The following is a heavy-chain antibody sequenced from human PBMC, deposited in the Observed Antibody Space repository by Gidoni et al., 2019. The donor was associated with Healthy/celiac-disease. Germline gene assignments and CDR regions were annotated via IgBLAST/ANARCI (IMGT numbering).Heavy chain of an antibody. CDR2: INHSGST. CDR3: ARASGFDY. Sequence: QVQLQQWGAGLLKHSETLSLTCAVYGGSFSGYYWSWIRQPPGKGLEWIGEINHSGSTNYNPSLKSRVTISVDTSKNQFSLKLSSVTAADTAVYYCARASGFDYWGQGTLVTVSS. J-gene: IGHJ4*02. CDR1: GGSFSGYY. D-gene: IGHD3-10*01. V-gene: IGHV4-34*01.